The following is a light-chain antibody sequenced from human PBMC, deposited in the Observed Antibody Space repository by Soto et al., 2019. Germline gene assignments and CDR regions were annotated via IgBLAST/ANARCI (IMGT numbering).Light chain of an antibody. J-gene: IGKJ5*01. CDR2: DAS. CDR1: QSVSSY. V-gene: IGKV3-11*01. Sequence: EIVLTQSPATLSLSPGERATLSCRASQSVSSYLAWYQQKPGQAPRLLIYDASNRATGTPARFSGSGSGTDFTLTITRLEPEDSAVYFCQQYTGPPTTFGQGTRLEIK. CDR3: QQYTGPPTT.